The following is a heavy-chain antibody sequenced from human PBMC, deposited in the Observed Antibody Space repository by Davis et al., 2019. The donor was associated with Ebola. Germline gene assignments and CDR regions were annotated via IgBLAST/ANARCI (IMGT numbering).Heavy chain of an antibody. Sequence: SETLSLTCTVSGGSISSYYWSWIRQPPGKGLEWIGYIYYSGSTYYNPSLKSRVTISVDTSKNQFSLKLSSVTAADTAVYYCARDHSLSSGSYYYYYGMDVWGKGTTVTVSS. J-gene: IGHJ6*04. CDR1: GGSISSYY. V-gene: IGHV4-59*12. D-gene: IGHD1-26*01. CDR2: IYYSGST. CDR3: ARDHSLSSGSYYYYYGMDV.